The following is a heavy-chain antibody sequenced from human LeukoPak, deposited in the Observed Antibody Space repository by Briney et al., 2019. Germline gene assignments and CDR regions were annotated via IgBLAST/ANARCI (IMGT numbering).Heavy chain of an antibody. CDR1: GYTFSTYW. CDR3: ARLEAAAGYLDY. J-gene: IGHJ4*02. CDR2: IYPGDSDT. Sequence: GESLKISCKGSGYTFSTYWIGWVRQMPGKGLEWMGIIYPGDSDTRYSPSFQGQVTISADKSISTAYLQWSSLKASDTAMYYCARLEAAAGYLDYWGQGTLVTVSS. V-gene: IGHV5-51*01. D-gene: IGHD6-13*01.